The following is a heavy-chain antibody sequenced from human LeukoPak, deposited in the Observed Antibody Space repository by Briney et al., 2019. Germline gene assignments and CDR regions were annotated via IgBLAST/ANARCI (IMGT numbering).Heavy chain of an antibody. CDR1: GGSIDSSSYY. D-gene: IGHD3-22*01. CDR2: IHYSGST. CDR3: AREKDYYGSSGSYARQFDY. V-gene: IGHV4-39*07. Sequence: PSETLSLTCTVSGGSIDSSSYYWGWIRQPPGKGLEWIGSIHYSGSTYYNPSLKSRVTISVDTSKNQFSLKLRSVTAADTAVYYCAREKDYYGSSGSYARQFDYWGQGNLVTVSS. J-gene: IGHJ4*02.